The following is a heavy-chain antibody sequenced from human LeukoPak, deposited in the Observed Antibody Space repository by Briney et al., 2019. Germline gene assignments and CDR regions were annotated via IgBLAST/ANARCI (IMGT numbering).Heavy chain of an antibody. V-gene: IGHV3-23*01. J-gene: IGHJ4*02. CDR2: INGNDGGS. CDR1: GFTFSDHA. CDR3: AKHFCTGLDCSLFDS. Sequence: GGSLRLSCAASGFTFSDHAMSWVRQAPAKGLEWVSSINGNDGGSYYIDSVKGRFIISRDNSKNTLSLQLNSLRPEDTALYYCAKHFCTGLDCSLFDSWGQGTLVTVSS. D-gene: IGHD3/OR15-3a*01.